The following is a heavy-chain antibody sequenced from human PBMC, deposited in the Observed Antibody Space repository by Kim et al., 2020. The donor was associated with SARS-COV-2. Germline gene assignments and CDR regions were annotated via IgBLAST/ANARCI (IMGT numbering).Heavy chain of an antibody. D-gene: IGHD1-1*01. CDR2: INAGNGNT. V-gene: IGHV1-3*01. Sequence: SVKVSCKASGYTFTSYAMHWVRQAPGQRLEWMGWINAGNGNTRYSQKFQGRVTITRDTSASTAYMELSSLRSEDTAVYYCARDWEAASGTWWFDPWGQGTLVTVSS. CDR3: ARDWEAASGTWWFDP. CDR1: GYTFTSYA. J-gene: IGHJ5*02.